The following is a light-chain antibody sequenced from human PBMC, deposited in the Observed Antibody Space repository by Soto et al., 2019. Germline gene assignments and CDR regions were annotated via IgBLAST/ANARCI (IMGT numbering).Light chain of an antibody. J-gene: IGLJ1*01. CDR2: GNT. CDR3: QSYDSSLSAYV. V-gene: IGLV1-40*01. CDR1: SSNIGAGYP. Sequence: QSVLTQPPSVSGAPGQRITISCTGSSSNIGAGYPIHWYQQLPGTAPRLLIFGNTIRPSGVPARFSGSRSGLAITGLQAEDEADYYCQSYDSSLSAYVFGAGTKVTVL.